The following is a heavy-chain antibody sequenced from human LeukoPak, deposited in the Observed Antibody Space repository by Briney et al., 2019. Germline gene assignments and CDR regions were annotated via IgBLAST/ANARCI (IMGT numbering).Heavy chain of an antibody. J-gene: IGHJ4*02. V-gene: IGHV4-34*01. D-gene: IGHD6-19*01. CDR2: INHSGST. CDR3: ARSIAVALFDY. Sequence: SETLSLTCAVYGVSFSGYYWSWIRQPPGKGLEWIGEINHSGSTNYNPSLKSRVTISVDTSKNQFSLKLSSVTAADTAVYYCARSIAVALFDYWGQGTLVTVSS. CDR1: GVSFSGYY.